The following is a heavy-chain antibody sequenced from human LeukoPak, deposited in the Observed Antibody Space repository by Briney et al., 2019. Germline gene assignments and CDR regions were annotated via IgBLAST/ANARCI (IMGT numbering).Heavy chain of an antibody. Sequence: ASVKASCKASGYTFTSYAMHWVRQAPGQRLEWMGWINAGNGNTKYSQKFQDRVTITRDTSASTAYMEPSSLRSEDTAVYYCAKCDRDERITFGGLFAPWGQGTLVTVSS. V-gene: IGHV1-3*01. J-gene: IGHJ5*02. CDR3: AKCDRDERITFGGLFAP. D-gene: IGHD3-16*01. CDR2: INAGNGNT. CDR1: GYTFTSYA.